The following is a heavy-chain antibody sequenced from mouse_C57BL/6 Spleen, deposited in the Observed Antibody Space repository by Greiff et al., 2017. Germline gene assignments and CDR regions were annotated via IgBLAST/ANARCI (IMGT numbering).Heavy chain of an antibody. J-gene: IGHJ3*01. Sequence: EVQGVESEGGLAQPGSSMKLSCTASGFTFSDYYMAWVRQVPEKGLEWVANINYDGSSTYYLDSLKSRFIISRDNAKNILYLQMSSLKSEDTATYYCARAYSNYEGGFAYWGQGTLVTVSA. CDR1: GFTFSDYY. D-gene: IGHD2-5*01. CDR2: INYDGSST. V-gene: IGHV5-16*01. CDR3: ARAYSNYEGGFAY.